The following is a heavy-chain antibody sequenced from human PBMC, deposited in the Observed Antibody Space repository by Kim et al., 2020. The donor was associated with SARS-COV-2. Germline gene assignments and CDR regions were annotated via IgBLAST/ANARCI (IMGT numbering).Heavy chain of an antibody. D-gene: IGHD4-17*01. V-gene: IGHV3-33*06. J-gene: IGHJ4*02. CDR2: N. Sequence: NYYADSVEGRFTISRDNSKNTLYLQMNSLRAEDTAVYYCAKTGDYSYFDYWGQGTLVTVSS. CDR3: AKTGDYSYFDY.